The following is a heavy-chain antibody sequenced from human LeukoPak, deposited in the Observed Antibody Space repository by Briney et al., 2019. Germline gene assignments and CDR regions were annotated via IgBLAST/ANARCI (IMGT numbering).Heavy chain of an antibody. J-gene: IGHJ4*02. D-gene: IGHD3-22*01. CDR2: ISYDGSNK. CDR3: ARSYYYDRKSGYFDY. CDR1: GFTFSIYG. V-gene: IGHV3-30*03. Sequence: GGSLRLSCAASGFTFSIYGMHWVRQAPGKGLEWVAYISYDGSNKNHAESVKGRFTISRDNSKNTLYLQMNSLRAEDTAVYYCARSYYYDRKSGYFDYWGQGTLVTVSS.